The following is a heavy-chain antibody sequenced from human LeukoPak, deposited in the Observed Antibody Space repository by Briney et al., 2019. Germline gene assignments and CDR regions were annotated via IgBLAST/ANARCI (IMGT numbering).Heavy chain of an antibody. D-gene: IGHD5-12*01. Sequence: PSETLSLTCTVSGGSISSYYWSWIRQPPGKGLEWIGYIYTSGSTNYNPSLKSRVTISVDTSKNQFSLKLSSVTAADTAVYYCARHGTAATIYYMDVWGKGTTVTVSS. CDR2: IYTSGST. J-gene: IGHJ6*03. CDR3: ARHGTAATIYYMDV. CDR1: GGSISSYY. V-gene: IGHV4-4*09.